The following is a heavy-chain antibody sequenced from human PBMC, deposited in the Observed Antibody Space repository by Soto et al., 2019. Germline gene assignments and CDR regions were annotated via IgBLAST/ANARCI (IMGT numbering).Heavy chain of an antibody. CDR3: ARGGYYYDSSGYYP. CDR1: GYTFTGYY. Sequence: GASVKVSCKASGYTFTGYYMHWVRQAPGQGLEWMGWINPNSGGTNYAQKFQGWVTMTRDTSISTAYMELSRLRSDDTAVYYCARGGYYYDSSGYYPWGQGTLVTVSS. CDR2: INPNSGGT. V-gene: IGHV1-2*04. D-gene: IGHD3-22*01. J-gene: IGHJ5*02.